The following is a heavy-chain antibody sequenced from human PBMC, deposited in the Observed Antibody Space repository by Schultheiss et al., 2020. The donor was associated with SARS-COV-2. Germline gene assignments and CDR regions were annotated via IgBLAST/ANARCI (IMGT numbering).Heavy chain of an antibody. CDR1: GFTFSTYA. V-gene: IGHV3-23*01. D-gene: IGHD5-12*01. CDR2: ISGDGFGT. J-gene: IGHJ4*02. Sequence: GGSLRLSCAASGFTFSTYAMSWVRQAPGKGLEWVSAISGDGFGTYYADSVKGRFTISRDNSENTLYLQMNSLRAEDTAVYYCARRDSGFDFPRYWGQGTLVTVSS. CDR3: ARRDSGFDFPRY.